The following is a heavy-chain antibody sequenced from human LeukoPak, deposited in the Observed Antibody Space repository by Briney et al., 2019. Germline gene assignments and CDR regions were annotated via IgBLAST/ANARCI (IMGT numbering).Heavy chain of an antibody. CDR2: INPNSGGT. CDR3: ARDRAYSSGRNFDY. V-gene: IGHV1-2*06. J-gene: IGHJ4*02. Sequence: ASVKVSCEASGYTFTGYYMHWVRQAPGQGLEWMGRINPNSGGTNYAQKFQGRVTMTRDTSISTAYMELSRLRSDDTAVYYCARDRAYSSGRNFDYRGQGTLVTVSS. D-gene: IGHD6-19*01. CDR1: GYTFTGYY.